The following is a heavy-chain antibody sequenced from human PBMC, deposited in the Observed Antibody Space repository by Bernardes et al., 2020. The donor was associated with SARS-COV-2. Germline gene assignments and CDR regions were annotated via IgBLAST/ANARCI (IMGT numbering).Heavy chain of an antibody. CDR2: INPNSGGT. D-gene: IGHD1-20*01. V-gene: IGHV1-2*02. CDR3: ARDGEYNSPSTYHYGMDV. CDR1: GYTFTGFY. J-gene: IGHJ6*02. Sequence: ASVKVSCKASGYTFTGFYIHWVRQAPGRGLQWMGWINPNSGGTNFAQSFQGRVTMTRDTSIRTVYLEVSRLRYDDTAVYYCARDGEYNSPSTYHYGMDVWGLGTTVTVSS.